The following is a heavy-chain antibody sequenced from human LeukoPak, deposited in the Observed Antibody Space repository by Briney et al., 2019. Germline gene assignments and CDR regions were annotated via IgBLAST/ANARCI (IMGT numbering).Heavy chain of an antibody. CDR3: ASETTVTTRGSYYYYYMDV. V-gene: IGHV3-48*01. CDR2: ISSSSSTI. CDR1: GFTFSSYS. J-gene: IGHJ6*03. D-gene: IGHD4-17*01. Sequence: GGSLRLSCAASGFTFSSYSMNWVRQAPGKGLEWVSYISSSSSTIYYADSVKGRFTISRDNAKSSLYLQMNSLRAEDTAVYYCASETTVTTRGSYYYYYMDVWGKGTTVTVSS.